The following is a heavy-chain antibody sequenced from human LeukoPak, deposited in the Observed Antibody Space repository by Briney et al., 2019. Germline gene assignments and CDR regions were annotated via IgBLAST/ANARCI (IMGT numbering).Heavy chain of an antibody. Sequence: GGSLRLSCAASGFTFLSYGMHWVRQAPGKGLEWVAFIRYDGSNKYYADSVKGRFTISRDNSKNTLYLQMNSLRAEDTAVYYCAKDRRSWELPDWFDPWGQGTLVTVSS. CDR3: AKDRRSWELPDWFDP. J-gene: IGHJ5*02. CDR2: IRYDGSNK. CDR1: GFTFLSYG. D-gene: IGHD1-26*01. V-gene: IGHV3-30*02.